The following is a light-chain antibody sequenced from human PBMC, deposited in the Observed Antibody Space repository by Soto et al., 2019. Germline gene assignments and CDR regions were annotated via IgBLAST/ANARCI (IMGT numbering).Light chain of an antibody. CDR1: QSVSSN. V-gene: IGKV3-15*01. CDR2: GAS. CDR3: QQYNSWPLT. J-gene: IGKJ4*01. Sequence: EIVMTQSPATLSVSPGERATLSCRASQSVSSNLAWYQQRPGQTPRLLIYGASNRATGFPARVSGSVSGEEFTLTVSSLQSEDVAVYFFQQYNSWPLTFGGGTKEDIK.